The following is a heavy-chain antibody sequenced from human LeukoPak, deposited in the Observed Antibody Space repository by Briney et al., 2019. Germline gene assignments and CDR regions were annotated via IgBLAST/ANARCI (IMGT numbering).Heavy chain of an antibody. J-gene: IGHJ4*02. CDR3: AKGYYYDSSGYYCPFDY. V-gene: IGHV3-23*01. D-gene: IGHD3-22*01. CDR1: GFTFSSYG. CDR2: ISGSGGNT. Sequence: PGGSLRLSCAASGFTFSSYGMNWVRQAPGKGLEWVSTISGSGGNTYYAESVKGRFTISRDNSKNTLYLQMNSLRAEDTAVYYCAKGYYYDSSGYYCPFDYWGQGTLVTVSS.